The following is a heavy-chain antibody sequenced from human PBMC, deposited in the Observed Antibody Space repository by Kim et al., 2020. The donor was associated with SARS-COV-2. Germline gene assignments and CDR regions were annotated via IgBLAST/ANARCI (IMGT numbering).Heavy chain of an antibody. V-gene: IGHV3-15*01. D-gene: IGHD3-3*01. CDR1: GFTFSNAW. CDR3: TTVPRGITNFGVVIIDRDY. CDR2: IKSKTDGGTT. Sequence: GGSLRLSCAASGFTFSNAWMSWVRQAPGKGLEWVGRIKSKTDGGTTDYAAPVKGRFTISRDDSKNTLYLQMNSLKTEDTAVYYCTTVPRGITNFGVVIIDRDYWGQGTMVTVSS. J-gene: IGHJ4*01.